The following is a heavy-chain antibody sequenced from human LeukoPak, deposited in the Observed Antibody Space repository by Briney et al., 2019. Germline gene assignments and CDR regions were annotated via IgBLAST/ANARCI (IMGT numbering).Heavy chain of an antibody. CDR3: ARDLEDFDSPANDY. J-gene: IGHJ4*02. Sequence: SETLSLTCTVSGDSISGYYWAWIRQPAGKGLEWIGHIYAPGSSNYSPSFKSRVTMSRDKSNNQYSLRLNSVTAADTAMYYCARDLEDFDSPANDYWGQGTHVIVS. CDR1: GDSISGYY. V-gene: IGHV4-4*07. D-gene: IGHD2-15*01. CDR2: IYAPGSS.